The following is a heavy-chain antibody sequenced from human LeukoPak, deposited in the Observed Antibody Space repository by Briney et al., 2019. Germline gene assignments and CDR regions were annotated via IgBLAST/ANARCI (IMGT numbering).Heavy chain of an antibody. CDR1: GGSFSGYY. V-gene: IGHV3-11*01. J-gene: IGHJ4*02. Sequence: LSLTCAVYGGSFSGYYWSWIRQPPGKGLEWVSYLSSSGSSIYYADSAKGRFTISRDNAKNSLFLQMNSLRAEDTAVYYCAKDMSSGYYYAPFDYWGQGTLVTVSS. CDR3: AKDMSSGYYYAPFDY. CDR2: LSSSGSSI. D-gene: IGHD3-22*01.